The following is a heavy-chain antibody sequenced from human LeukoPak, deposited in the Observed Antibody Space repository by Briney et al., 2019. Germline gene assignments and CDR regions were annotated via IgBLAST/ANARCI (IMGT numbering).Heavy chain of an antibody. J-gene: IGHJ5*02. CDR3: ARVSQSLDTGTTAWDWFDP. V-gene: IGHV4-34*01. Sequence: TSSGTLSLTCAVYGGSFSGYYWSWIRQPPGKGLEWIGEINHSGSTNYNPSLKSRVTISVDTSKNQFSLKLSSVTAADTAVYYCARVSQSLDTGTTAWDWFDPWGQGTLVTVSS. CDR1: GGSFSGYY. CDR2: INHSGST. D-gene: IGHD1-7*01.